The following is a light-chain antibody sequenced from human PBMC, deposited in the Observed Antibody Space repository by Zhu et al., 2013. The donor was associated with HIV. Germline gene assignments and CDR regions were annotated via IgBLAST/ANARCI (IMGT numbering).Light chain of an antibody. CDR1: QSISNY. V-gene: IGKV1-33*01. Sequence: DIQMTQSPSSLSASVGDRVAITCRASQSISNYLNWYQQKPGKAPKLLISAASGLRSGVPSRFTGSGSGTHFTFTISSLQPEDIATYYCQQYDNLPPMYTFGQGTKVEIK. CDR3: QQYDNLPPMYT. J-gene: IGKJ2*01. CDR2: AAS.